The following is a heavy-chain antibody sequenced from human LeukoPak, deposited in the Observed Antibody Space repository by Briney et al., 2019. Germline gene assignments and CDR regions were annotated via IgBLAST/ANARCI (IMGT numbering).Heavy chain of an antibody. V-gene: IGHV3-7*03. CDR1: GFTFSSYW. J-gene: IGHJ4*02. CDR3: ARQDIVATTFFDY. D-gene: IGHD5-12*01. Sequence: GGSLRLSCAASGFTFSSYWMSWVRQAPGKGPEWVANIKQDGSEKYYVDSVKGRFTISRDNAKNSLYLQMNSLRAEDTAVYYCARQDIVATTFFDYWGQGTLVTVSS. CDR2: IKQDGSEK.